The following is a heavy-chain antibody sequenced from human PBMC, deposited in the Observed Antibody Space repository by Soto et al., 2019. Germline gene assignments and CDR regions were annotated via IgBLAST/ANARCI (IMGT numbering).Heavy chain of an antibody. CDR1: GDSVSSSSVT. V-gene: IGHV6-1*01. J-gene: IGHJ5*01. CDR3: VRLIGNSWLDF. Sequence: SQTLSLTCAISGDSVSSSSVTWNWIRHSPSRGLELLGRTYYRSKWYNDYAESVKSRITINPDTSKNQFSLHLNSVTPEDTAVYYCVRLIGNSWLDFWGQGTLVTVSS. D-gene: IGHD1-26*01. CDR2: TYYRSKWYN.